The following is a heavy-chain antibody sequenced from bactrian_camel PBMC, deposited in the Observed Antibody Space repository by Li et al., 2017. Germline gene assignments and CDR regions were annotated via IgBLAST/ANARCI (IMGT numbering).Heavy chain of an antibody. CDR2: IYTRPGIT. CDR1: QWPYTSAC. J-gene: IGHJ4*01. CDR3: GKVPTGSELGQANY. V-gene: IGHV3S1*01. Sequence: QVQLVESGGGSVQAGGSLNLSCVVSQWPYTSACVGWFRQSPGKEREKVAHIYTRPGITQYTDSVKGRFTISRDNAENMLYLQLNSLKTEDTGKYYCGKVPTGSELGQANYWGQGTQVTVS. D-gene: IGHD5*01.